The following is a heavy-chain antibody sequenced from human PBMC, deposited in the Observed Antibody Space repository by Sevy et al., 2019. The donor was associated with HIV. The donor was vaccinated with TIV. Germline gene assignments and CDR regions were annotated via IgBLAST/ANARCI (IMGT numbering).Heavy chain of an antibody. V-gene: IGHV3-43*01. CDR3: AKALGSGSYPDY. CDR1: GFTFDDYT. J-gene: IGHJ4*02. D-gene: IGHD3-10*02. CDR2: ISWDGGSP. Sequence: GGSLRLSCAASGFTFDDYTMHWVRQAPGKGLEWVSLISWDGGSPYYADSVKGRFTISRDNSKNSLYLQMNSLRTEDTALYYCAKALGSGSYPDYWGQGTLVTVSS.